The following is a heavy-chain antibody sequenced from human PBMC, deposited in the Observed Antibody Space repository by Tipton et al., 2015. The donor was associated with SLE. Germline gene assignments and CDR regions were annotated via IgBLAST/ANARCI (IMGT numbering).Heavy chain of an antibody. Sequence: GSLRLSCAASGFTFSHYDMHWVRQTTGKRLEWVSGIGTVGDTYYPDSMKGRVTISRDNAQNSLYLQINSLSAGDTAVYYCARGICSSPTCYSYFYALAVWGQGTTVTVSS. D-gene: IGHD2-2*01. CDR3: ARGICSSPTCYSYFYALAV. CDR2: IGTVGDT. CDR1: GFTFSHYD. V-gene: IGHV3-13*01. J-gene: IGHJ6*02.